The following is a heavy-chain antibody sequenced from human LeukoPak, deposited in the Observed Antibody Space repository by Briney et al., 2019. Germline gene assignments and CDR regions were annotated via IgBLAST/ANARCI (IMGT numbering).Heavy chain of an antibody. CDR2: ISSSSSTI. CDR3: ARDINFLDFDY. J-gene: IGHJ4*02. D-gene: IGHD3-3*01. CDR1: GFTFSSYG. V-gene: IGHV3-48*04. Sequence: GGSLRLSCAASGFTFSSYGMHWVRQAPGKGLEWVSYISSSSSTIYYADSVKGRFTISRDDAKESLYLQMNSLRAEDTAVYYCARDINFLDFDYWGQGTLVTVSS.